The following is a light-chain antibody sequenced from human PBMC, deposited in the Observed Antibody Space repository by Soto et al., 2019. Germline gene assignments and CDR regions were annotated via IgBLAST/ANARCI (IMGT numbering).Light chain of an antibody. CDR2: VAS. Sequence: EIVLTQSPDTLSLSPGERATLSCRASQSVSSSNLAWYQHKPGQAPRLLIYVASRRATGIPDRFSGRGSGTEFPLTVARLEPEDFAVYYCQQHGSGPWTFDQGTKVEIK. J-gene: IGKJ1*01. V-gene: IGKV3-20*01. CDR1: QSVSSSN. CDR3: QQHGSGPWT.